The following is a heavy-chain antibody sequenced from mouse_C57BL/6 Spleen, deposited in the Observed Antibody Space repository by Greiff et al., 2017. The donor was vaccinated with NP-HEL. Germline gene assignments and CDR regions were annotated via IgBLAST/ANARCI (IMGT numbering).Heavy chain of an antibody. V-gene: IGHV1-22*01. CDR3: AREDYYGSSYYFDY. J-gene: IGHJ2*01. D-gene: IGHD1-1*01. CDR1: GYTFTDYN. CDR2: INPNNGGT. Sequence: EVQLQESGPELVKPGASVKMSCKASGYTFTDYNMHWVKQSHGKSLEWIGYINPNNGGTSYNQKFKGKATLTVNKSSSTAYMELRSLTSEDSAVYYCAREDYYGSSYYFDYWGQGTTLTVSS.